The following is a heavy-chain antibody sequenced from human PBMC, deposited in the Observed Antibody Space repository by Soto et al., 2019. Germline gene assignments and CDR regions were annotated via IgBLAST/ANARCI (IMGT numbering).Heavy chain of an antibody. D-gene: IGHD3-3*01. V-gene: IGHV3-23*01. J-gene: IGHJ4*02. Sequence: GGSLRLSCAASGFTFSSYAMSWVRQAPGKGLEWVSAISGRGGSTYYADSVKGRFTISRDNSKNTLYLQMNSLRAENTALYYCAKGHDFWSGSHVSPWGQGTLVTVSS. CDR1: GFTFSSYA. CDR3: AKGHDFWSGSHVSP. CDR2: ISGRGGST.